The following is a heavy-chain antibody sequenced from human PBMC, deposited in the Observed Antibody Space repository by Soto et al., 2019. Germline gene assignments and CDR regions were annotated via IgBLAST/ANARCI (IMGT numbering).Heavy chain of an antibody. CDR2: INDDGSTT. V-gene: IGHV3-74*01. CDR3: ARDKSGPADY. CDR1: GFTFSNYF. Sequence: GGSLRLSCAASGFTFSNYFMHWVRQAPGKGLVWVSRINDDGSTTHYADSVKGRFTVSRDNAKNTVYLLMNNPRSEDTAVYYCARDKSGPADYWGQGTLVTVSS. D-gene: IGHD5-12*01. J-gene: IGHJ4*02.